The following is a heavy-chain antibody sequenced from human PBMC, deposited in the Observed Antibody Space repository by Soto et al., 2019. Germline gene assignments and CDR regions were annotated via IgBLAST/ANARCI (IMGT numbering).Heavy chain of an antibody. D-gene: IGHD2-21*02. CDR2: ISGSGGST. CDR3: AKDGSWGDHYYFDN. J-gene: IGHJ4*02. V-gene: IGHV3-23*01. CDR1: GFILSSYA. Sequence: GGSLRLSCAVSGFILSSYAMTWVRQAPGKGLEWVSSISGSGGSTYYSDSVRGRFTISRDNSKKMLYLEMNSLKGDDTAVYYCAKDGSWGDHYYFDNWGQGTLVTVSS.